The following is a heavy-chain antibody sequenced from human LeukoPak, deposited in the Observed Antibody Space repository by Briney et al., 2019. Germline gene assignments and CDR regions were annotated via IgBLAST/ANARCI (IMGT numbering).Heavy chain of an antibody. CDR1: ALTSRSDE. CDR2: ICGRGSSI. V-gene: IGHV3-48*03. CDR3: WGKYASPSEYVFDY. Sequence: PGGSLRLSCALSALTSRSDEMKCVRQAPGEGLEWVSYICGRGSSIYYADSVKGRFTTSRDNPKNSLYLQMNSLRAENTAIYYCWGKYASPSEYVFDYWGPGTLVTVSS. D-gene: IGHD6-6*01. J-gene: IGHJ4*02.